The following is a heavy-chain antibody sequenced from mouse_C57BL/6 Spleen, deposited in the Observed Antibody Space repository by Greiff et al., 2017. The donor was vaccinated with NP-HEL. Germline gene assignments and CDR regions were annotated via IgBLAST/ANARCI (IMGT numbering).Heavy chain of an antibody. CDR2: IDPSDSET. CDR1: GYTFTSYW. Sequence: QVQLQQPGAELVRPGSSVKLSCKASGYTFTSYWMHWVKQRPIQGLEWIGNIDPSDSETHYNQKFKDKATLTVDKSSSTAYMQLSSLTSEDSAVYYCARWPYGNYEGGAMDYWGQGTSVTVSS. D-gene: IGHD2-1*01. CDR3: ARWPYGNYEGGAMDY. J-gene: IGHJ4*01. V-gene: IGHV1-52*01.